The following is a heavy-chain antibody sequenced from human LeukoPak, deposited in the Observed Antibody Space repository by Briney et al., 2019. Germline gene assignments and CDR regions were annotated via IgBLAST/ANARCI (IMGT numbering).Heavy chain of an antibody. Sequence: GGSLRLSCAASGFTFSSYAMHWDRQAPGKGLEWVAVISYDGSNKYYADSVKGRFAISRDNSKNTLYLQMNSLRAEDTAVYYCARDPRKYYYDSSVLDYWGQGTLVTVSS. CDR3: ARDPRKYYYDSSVLDY. V-gene: IGHV3-30*09. CDR1: GFTFSSYA. CDR2: ISYDGSNK. D-gene: IGHD3-22*01. J-gene: IGHJ4*02.